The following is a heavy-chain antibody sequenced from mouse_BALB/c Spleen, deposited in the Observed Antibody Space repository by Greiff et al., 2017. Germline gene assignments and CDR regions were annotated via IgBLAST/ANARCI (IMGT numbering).Heavy chain of an antibody. CDR2: ISSGSSTI. Sequence: EVKVVESGGGLVQPGGSRKLSCAASGFTFSSFGMHWVRQAPEKGLEWVAYISSGSSTIYYADTVKGRFTISRDNPKNTLFLQMTSLRSEDTAMYYCARWGLYYGSSYSAMDYWGQGTSVTVSS. D-gene: IGHD1-1*01. CDR3: ARWGLYYGSSYSAMDY. CDR1: GFTFSSFG. J-gene: IGHJ4*01. V-gene: IGHV5-17*02.